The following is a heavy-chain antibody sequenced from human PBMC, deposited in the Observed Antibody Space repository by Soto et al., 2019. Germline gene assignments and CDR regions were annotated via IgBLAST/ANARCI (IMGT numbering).Heavy chain of an antibody. CDR1: GYTFSNFY. Sequence: ASVKVSCKASGYTFSNFYIHWVRQAPGQGLEWMGITNPSGGSTSYAQKFQGRVTMTRDTSTSTVYMELSSLRSEDTAVHYCARADYYGSSGYHLDYWGQGTLVTVSS. V-gene: IGHV1-46*01. CDR3: ARADYYGSSGYHLDY. J-gene: IGHJ4*02. CDR2: TNPSGGST. D-gene: IGHD3-22*01.